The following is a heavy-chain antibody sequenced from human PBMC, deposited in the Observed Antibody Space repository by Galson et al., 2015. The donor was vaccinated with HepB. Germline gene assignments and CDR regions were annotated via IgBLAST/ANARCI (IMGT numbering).Heavy chain of an antibody. CDR1: GFTFSSYS. D-gene: IGHD6-13*01. J-gene: IGHJ4*02. CDR3: ARGNRGIAAAGTGNYFGY. V-gene: IGHV3-48*02. CDR2: ISSSSSTI. Sequence: SLRLSCAASGFTFSSYSMNWVRQAPGKGLEWVSYISSSSSTIYYADSVKGRFTISRDNAKNSLYLQMNSLRDEGTAVYYCARGNRGIAAAGTGNYFGYWGQGTLVTVSS.